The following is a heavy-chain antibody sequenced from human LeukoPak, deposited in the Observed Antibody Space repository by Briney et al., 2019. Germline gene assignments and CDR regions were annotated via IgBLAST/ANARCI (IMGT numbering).Heavy chain of an antibody. CDR3: ARSLNYYDSSGYFN. Sequence: ASVKVSCKASGYPFTTYGINWVRQAPGQGLEWMGWINPNSGGTNYAQKFQGRVTMTRDTSISTAYMELSRLRSDDTAVYYCARSLNYYDSSGYFNWGQGTLVTVSS. J-gene: IGHJ4*02. CDR2: INPNSGGT. CDR1: GYPFTTYG. V-gene: IGHV1-2*02. D-gene: IGHD3-22*01.